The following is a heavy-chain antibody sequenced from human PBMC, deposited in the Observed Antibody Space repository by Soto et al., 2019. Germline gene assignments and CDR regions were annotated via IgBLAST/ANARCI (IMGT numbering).Heavy chain of an antibody. CDR3: AKGAGDRRSRGMDV. CDR1: GFSISDYG. CDR2: ISYDGSNT. V-gene: IGHV3-30*18. J-gene: IGHJ6*02. Sequence: QVQLVESGGGVVQPGWSLRLSCADSGFSISDYGMEWVRQAPAKGLGLVALISYDGSNTYYSDSVKGRFTISRDNSKDTLLLQMTGMRREDTAVYYCAKGAGDRRSRGMDVGGQGTTVTVSS. D-gene: IGHD1-26*01.